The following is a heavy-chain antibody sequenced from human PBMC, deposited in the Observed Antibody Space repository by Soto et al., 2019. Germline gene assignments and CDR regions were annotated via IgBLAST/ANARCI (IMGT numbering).Heavy chain of an antibody. Sequence: ASVKVSCKVSGYALTELSMHWVRQAPGKGLEWMGGFDPEDGETIYAQKFQGRVTMTEDTSTDTAYMELSSLRSEDTAVYYCARERTMVPGWNYYYGMDVWAQGPSVTVSS. CDR3: ARERTMVPGWNYYYGMDV. D-gene: IGHD3-10*01. J-gene: IGHJ6*02. CDR1: GYALTELS. V-gene: IGHV1-24*01. CDR2: FDPEDGET.